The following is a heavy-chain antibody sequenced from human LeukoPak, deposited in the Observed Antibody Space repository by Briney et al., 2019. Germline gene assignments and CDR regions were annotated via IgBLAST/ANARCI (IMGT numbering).Heavy chain of an antibody. CDR2: IRSSGSPR. Sequence: GGSLRLSCKASGFTFSTYSMNWVRQAPGKRLEWVSYIRSSGSPRYYADSVKGRFTISRDDAKSSLYLQMDNLRDEDTAVYYCVRGPDALDFWGQGTLVTVS. CDR3: VRGPDALDF. J-gene: IGHJ4*02. CDR1: GFTFSTYS. V-gene: IGHV3-48*02.